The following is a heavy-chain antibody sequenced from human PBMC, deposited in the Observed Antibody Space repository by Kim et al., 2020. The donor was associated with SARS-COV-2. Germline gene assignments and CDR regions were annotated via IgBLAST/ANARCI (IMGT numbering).Heavy chain of an antibody. V-gene: IGHV3-74*01. CDR2: VNTDGRGT. CDR3: ARGGCTSTSCLDF. Sequence: GGSLRLSCAASGFPFSPYIMHWVRQAPGKGLVWVSRVNTDGRGTDYADSVKGRFTISRDNAKNTVYLQMNSLRGDDTAVYYCARGGCTSTSCLDFWGQGILVTVSS. J-gene: IGHJ4*02. CDR1: GFPFSPYI. D-gene: IGHD2-2*01.